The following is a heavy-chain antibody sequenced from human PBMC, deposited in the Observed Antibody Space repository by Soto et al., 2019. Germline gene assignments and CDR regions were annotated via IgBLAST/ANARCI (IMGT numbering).Heavy chain of an antibody. J-gene: IGHJ6*02. D-gene: IGHD5-12*01. CDR1: GYTFTSYD. Sequence: ASVKVSCKASGYTFTSYDINWVRQATGQGLEWMGWMNPNSGNTGYAQKFQGRVTMTRNTSISTAYMELSSLRSEDTAVYYCARAASGYDKYYYYYYGMDVWGQGTTVTVSS. V-gene: IGHV1-8*01. CDR3: ARAASGYDKYYYYYYGMDV. CDR2: MNPNSGNT.